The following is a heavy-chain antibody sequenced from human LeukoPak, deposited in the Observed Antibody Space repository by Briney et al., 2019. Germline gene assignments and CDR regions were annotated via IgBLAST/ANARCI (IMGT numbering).Heavy chain of an antibody. Sequence: GGSLRLSCAASGFTFGSYEMNWVRQAPGKGLEWVSYISSSGSTIYYADSVKGRFTISRDNSKNTLFLQMNSLRVEDTAIYYCARDRLYFYYMDVWGKGTTVTVSS. J-gene: IGHJ6*03. CDR1: GFTFGSYE. CDR3: ARDRLYFYYMDV. V-gene: IGHV3-48*03. CDR2: ISSSGSTI.